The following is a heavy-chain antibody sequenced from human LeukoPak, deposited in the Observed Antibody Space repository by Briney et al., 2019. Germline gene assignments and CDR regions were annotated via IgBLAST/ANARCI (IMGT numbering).Heavy chain of an antibody. D-gene: IGHD3-22*01. CDR3: ARASNGGYYYFDY. Sequence: PSETLSLTCAVSGYSITTSFYWGWIRQPPGKGLEWIGIIHHSGYTYYNPSLKSRVTMSLNTSKNQFSLHLSSVTAADTALYYCARASNGGYYYFDYWGQGTLVTVSS. J-gene: IGHJ4*02. CDR2: IHHSGYT. V-gene: IGHV4-38-2*01. CDR1: GYSITTSFY.